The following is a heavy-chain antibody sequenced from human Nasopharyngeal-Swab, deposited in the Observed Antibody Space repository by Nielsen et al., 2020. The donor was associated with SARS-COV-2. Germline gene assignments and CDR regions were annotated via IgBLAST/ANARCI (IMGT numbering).Heavy chain of an antibody. CDR2: ITPSGGVT. V-gene: IGHV1-46*02. J-gene: IGHJ5*02. Sequence: ASVQVSCKASGFTFNQYYMHWVRQAPAQGLEWMGVITPSGGVTNYARKFQGRVTMTRDPSTSTVYLDLSSLKSEDTAVYFCASEPGGMAAPGKHFDPWGQGTLVTVSS. CDR1: GFTFNQYY. D-gene: IGHD6-13*01. CDR3: ASEPGGMAAPGKHFDP.